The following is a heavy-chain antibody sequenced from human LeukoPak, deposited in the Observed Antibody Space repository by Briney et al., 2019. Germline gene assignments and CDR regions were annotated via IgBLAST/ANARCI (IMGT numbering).Heavy chain of an antibody. D-gene: IGHD4-11*01. J-gene: IGHJ6*02. CDR2: IEPSDSYT. CDR3: ARLSTDYSNPDDYYYYYGMDV. V-gene: IGHV5-10-1*01. Sequence: GESLKISCKGSGYSFTSYWISWVRQMPGKGLEWMGRIEPSDSYTNYSPSFQGHVTISADKSISTAYLQWSSLKASDTAMYYCARLSTDYSNPDDYYYYYGMDVWGQGTTVTVSS. CDR1: GYSFTSYW.